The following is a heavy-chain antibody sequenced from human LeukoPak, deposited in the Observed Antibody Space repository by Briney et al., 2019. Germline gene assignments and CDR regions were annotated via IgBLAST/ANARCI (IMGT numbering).Heavy chain of an antibody. J-gene: IGHJ4*02. V-gene: IGHV3-30*01. CDR1: GFTFSSFA. Sequence: GRSLRLSCAASGFTFSSFAMHWVRQAPGKGLEWVAVISYDGSNKYYADSVKGRFTISRDNSKNTLYLQMNSLRAEDTAVYYWASILGSLDYWGQGTLVTVSS. D-gene: IGHD3-10*02. CDR3: ASILGSLDY. CDR2: ISYDGSNK.